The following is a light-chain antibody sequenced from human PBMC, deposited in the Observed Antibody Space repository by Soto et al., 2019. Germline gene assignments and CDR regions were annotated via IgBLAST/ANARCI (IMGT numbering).Light chain of an antibody. CDR2: GAS. Sequence: EVVMTQSPATLSVSPGETATLSCRASQSVSNNLAWYQQRPGQAPRLIIYGASTRATGIPARFSGSGSGAEFTLTISSLQSEDFAVSSCQQYNNWPPWTFGQGTKVEIK. J-gene: IGKJ1*01. V-gene: IGKV3-15*01. CDR1: QSVSNN. CDR3: QQYNNWPPWT.